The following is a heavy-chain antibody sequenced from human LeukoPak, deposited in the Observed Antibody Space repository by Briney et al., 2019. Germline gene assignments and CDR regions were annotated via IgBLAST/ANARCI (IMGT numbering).Heavy chain of an antibody. CDR1: GFPFSNYW. CDR3: AREDHSNYNY. D-gene: IGHD4-11*01. CDR2: IKQDGGEE. Sequence: GGSLRLSCAASGFPFSNYWMSWVRQPPGEGLEWVASIKQDGGEEFYVDSVKGRFSISRDNAKNSLYLQMNSLRAEDTAVYYCAREDHSNYNYWGQGTLVTVSS. V-gene: IGHV3-7*01. J-gene: IGHJ4*02.